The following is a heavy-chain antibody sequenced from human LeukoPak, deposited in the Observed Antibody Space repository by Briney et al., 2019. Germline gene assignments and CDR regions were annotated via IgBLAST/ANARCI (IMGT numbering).Heavy chain of an antibody. CDR3: AGDPSDLGAAGDHAFDI. CDR1: GYSFTSYY. CDR2: INPSGGST. D-gene: IGHD6-13*01. V-gene: IGHV1-46*01. J-gene: IGHJ3*02. Sequence: EASVKVSCKASGYSFTSYYMHWVRPAPGQGLGGMGIINPSGGSTNYAQKFQGRVTMTSDTSTSTVYMELTRLRPEDTAVYYCAGDPSDLGAAGDHAFDIWGQGTMVTVSS.